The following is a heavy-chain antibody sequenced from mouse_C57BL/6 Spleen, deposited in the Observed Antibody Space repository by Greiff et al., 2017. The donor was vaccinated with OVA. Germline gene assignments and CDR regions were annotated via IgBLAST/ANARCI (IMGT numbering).Heavy chain of an antibody. J-gene: IGHJ4*01. CDR2: IDPETGGT. CDR1: GYTFTDYD. Sequence: QVQLQQSGAELVRPGASVTLSCKASGYTFTDYDMHWVKQTPVHGLEWIGAIDPETGGTAYNQKFKGKAILTADKSSSTAYMELRSLTSEDSAVYYCTRRGSSYYAMDYWGQGTSVTVSS. D-gene: IGHD1-1*01. CDR3: TRRGSSYYAMDY. V-gene: IGHV1-15*01.